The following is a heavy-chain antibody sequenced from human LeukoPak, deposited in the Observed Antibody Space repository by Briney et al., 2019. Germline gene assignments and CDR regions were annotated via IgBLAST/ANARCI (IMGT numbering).Heavy chain of an antibody. D-gene: IGHD5-24*01. CDR2: IYPGDSDT. CDR3: ARSQGEYGYNTHVFDY. J-gene: IGHJ4*02. Sequence: GESLKISCKGSGYSFTSYWIGWVRQMPGKGPEWMGIIYPGDSDTRYSPSFQGQVTISVDKSISTAYLQWSSLKASDTAMYYCARSQGEYGYNTHVFDYWGQGTLVTVSS. CDR1: GYSFTSYW. V-gene: IGHV5-51*01.